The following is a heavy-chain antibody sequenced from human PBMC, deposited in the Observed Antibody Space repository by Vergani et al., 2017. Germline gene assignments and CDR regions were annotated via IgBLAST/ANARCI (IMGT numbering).Heavy chain of an antibody. CDR1: GASVNSYY. V-gene: IGHV4-59*02. Sequence: QVKLQESGPGLVKPSETLSLTCTVSGASVNSYYWSWIRQPPGKGLEWMGYVSFRGDTLYCPSVKRRMTISLNTSSNQFSLYRTSVTAAYTAVYYCARSRIYYGAGSPDYWGQGTLVTVSS. CDR3: ARSRIYYGAGSPDY. CDR2: VSFRGDT. D-gene: IGHD3-10*01. J-gene: IGHJ4*02.